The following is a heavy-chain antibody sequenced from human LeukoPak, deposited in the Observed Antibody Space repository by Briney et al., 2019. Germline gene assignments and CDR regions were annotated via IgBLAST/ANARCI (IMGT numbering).Heavy chain of an antibody. CDR1: GYSFTSYW. D-gene: IGHD3-22*01. CDR2: IYPGDSDT. CDR3: ARQAPYYYDSSGYYKAYYYYYGMDV. J-gene: IGHJ6*02. Sequence: GESLKISCKGSGYSFTSYWIGWVRQMPGKGLEWMRIIYPGDSDTRYSPSFQGQVTISADKSISTAYLQWSSLKASDTAMYYCARQAPYYYDSSGYYKAYYYYYGMDVWGQGTTVTVSS. V-gene: IGHV5-51*01.